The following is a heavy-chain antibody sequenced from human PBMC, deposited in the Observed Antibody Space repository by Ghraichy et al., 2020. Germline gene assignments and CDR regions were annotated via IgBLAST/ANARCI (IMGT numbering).Heavy chain of an antibody. V-gene: IGHV3-7*03. D-gene: IGHD3-10*01. CDR1: GFTFTTYW. CDR3: ARRRGTFDGSVSLAS. J-gene: IGHJ4*02. Sequence: GGSLRLSCAASGFTFTTYWMSWVRQAPGKGLEWVANIKEDGSEKYYVDSVKGRFTTSRDNAKTSLYLQMNSLRAEDTAVYFCARRRGTFDGSVSLASWGPETLVAVSS. CDR2: IKEDGSEK.